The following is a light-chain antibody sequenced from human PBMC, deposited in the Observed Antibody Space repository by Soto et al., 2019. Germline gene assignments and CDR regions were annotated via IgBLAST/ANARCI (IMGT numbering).Light chain of an antibody. CDR1: SSDVGGYNY. J-gene: IGLJ2*01. CDR2: DVS. Sequence: QSALTQPASVSGSPGQSITISCTGTSSDVGGYNYVSWYQQHPGKDPKRIIYDVSNRPSGVSNRFSGSKSGNTASLTISGLQAEDEADYYCSSYTSSSTVVFGGGTKLTVL. V-gene: IGLV2-14*03. CDR3: SSYTSSSTVV.